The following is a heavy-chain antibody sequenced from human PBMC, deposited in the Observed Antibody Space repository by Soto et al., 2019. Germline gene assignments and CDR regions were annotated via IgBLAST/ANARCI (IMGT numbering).Heavy chain of an antibody. CDR3: AKALRFTFTTGYYMDV. Sequence: EVQLLESGGGLVQPGGSLRLSCAASGFTVSSYAMSWVRQAPEKGLEWVSVISGSGSTYSADSVKGRFTISRDSSKNTVYVQMNSLRAEDTAVYYCAKALRFTFTTGYYMDVWGRGTTVTVSS. CDR1: GFTVSSYA. CDR2: ISGSGST. D-gene: IGHD3-16*01. J-gene: IGHJ6*03. V-gene: IGHV3-23*01.